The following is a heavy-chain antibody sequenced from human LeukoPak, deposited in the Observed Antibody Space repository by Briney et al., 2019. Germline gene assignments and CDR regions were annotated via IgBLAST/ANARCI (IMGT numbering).Heavy chain of an antibody. CDR2: IKQDGSDK. CDR3: ARKTVVGSYFDY. CDR1: GFTFSAYW. V-gene: IGHV3-7*03. J-gene: IGHJ4*02. Sequence: AAYLSLSCAASGFTFSAYWMSWRHQPPGKGLEGVANIKQDGSDKYYVDSVKGRFTISRDNAKNSLYLQMNSLRAEDTAVYYCARKTVVGSYFDYWGQGTPVTVSS. D-gene: IGHD4-23*01.